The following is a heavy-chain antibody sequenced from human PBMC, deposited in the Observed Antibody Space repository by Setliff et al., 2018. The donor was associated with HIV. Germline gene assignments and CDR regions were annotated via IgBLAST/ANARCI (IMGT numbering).Heavy chain of an antibody. CDR1: GDTFTTYD. J-gene: IGHJ4*02. D-gene: IGHD3-22*01. CDR3: ARERPGYGNYPDY. V-gene: IGHV1-8*02. CDR2: MNPNSGNT. Sequence: ASVKVSCKASGDTFTTYDINWVRQATGQGPEWMGRMNPNSGNTRYAQTFQDRVAMTRDTSTSTVYLELSRLRLDDTAMYYCARERPGYGNYPDYWGQGSLVTVSS.